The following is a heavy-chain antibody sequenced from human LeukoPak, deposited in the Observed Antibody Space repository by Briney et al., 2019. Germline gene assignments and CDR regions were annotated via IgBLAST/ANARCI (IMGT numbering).Heavy chain of an antibody. Sequence: PGGSLRLSCAASGFTFDDYAMHWVRQAPGKGLEWVSGISWNSGSIGYADSVKGRLTISRDNSKNTLYLQMNSLRAEDTAVYYCAKAGGYCSGTWCFRWFDWWGQGTLVTVSS. CDR1: GFTFDDYA. J-gene: IGHJ4*02. V-gene: IGHV3-9*01. CDR2: ISWNSGSI. D-gene: IGHD2-15*01. CDR3: AKAGGYCSGTWCFRWFDW.